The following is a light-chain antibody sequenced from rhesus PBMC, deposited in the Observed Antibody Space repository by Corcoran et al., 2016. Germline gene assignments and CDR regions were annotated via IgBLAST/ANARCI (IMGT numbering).Light chain of an antibody. V-gene: IGKV1-19*01. J-gene: IGKJ2*01. CDR1: QGISSW. CDR2: AAS. Sequence: DIQMTQSPSSLSASVGDKVTITCYASQGISSWLAWYQQKPGKAPKPLIYAASSLQRGVPSRVRGSGSGTDYPHTFSSLQPGDFATYYCQQYDDLPSFGRGTKVEIK. CDR3: QQYDDLPS.